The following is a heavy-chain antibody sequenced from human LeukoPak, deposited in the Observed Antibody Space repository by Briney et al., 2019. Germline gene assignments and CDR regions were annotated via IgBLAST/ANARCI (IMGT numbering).Heavy chain of an antibody. J-gene: IGHJ4*02. V-gene: IGHV4-4*07. CDR2: IYTSGST. CDR3: ARGIPISSGLYYFDY. D-gene: IGHD6-19*01. CDR1: GGSISSYY. Sequence: KPSEPLSLTCTVSGGSISSYYWSWIRQPAGKGLEWIGRIYTSGSTNYNPSLKSRVTMSLDTSKNQFSLKLSSVTAADTAVYYCARGIPISSGLYYFDYWGEGTLVSVSS.